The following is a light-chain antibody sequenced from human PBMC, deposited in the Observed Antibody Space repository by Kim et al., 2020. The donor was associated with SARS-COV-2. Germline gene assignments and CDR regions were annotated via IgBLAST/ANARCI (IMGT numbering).Light chain of an antibody. Sequence: PGERVTLSCRASQSVSSSYLTWYQQKPGQAPRLLIYGASTRATGIPARFSGSGSGTDFTLTISSLQPEDFAVYYCQQDYTLPTFGQGTKV. CDR1: QSVSSSY. J-gene: IGKJ1*01. CDR2: GAS. V-gene: IGKV3D-7*01. CDR3: QQDYTLPT.